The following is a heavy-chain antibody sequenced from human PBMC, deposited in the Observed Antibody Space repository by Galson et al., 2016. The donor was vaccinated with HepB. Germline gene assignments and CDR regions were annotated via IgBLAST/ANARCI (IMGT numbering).Heavy chain of an antibody. CDR3: ARGGEYGGIPSNWFDL. V-gene: IGHV6-1*01. CDR1: GDSVSRHGAS. J-gene: IGHJ5*02. D-gene: IGHD4-23*01. Sequence: CAISGDSVSRHGASWNWIRQSPSRGLEWLGRTFLRSKWYHNYAPSMKSRITLNPDTSKGQVSLVMRSVTPEDTAVYYCARGGEYGGIPSNWFDLWGQGTLVTVSS. CDR2: TFLRSKWYH.